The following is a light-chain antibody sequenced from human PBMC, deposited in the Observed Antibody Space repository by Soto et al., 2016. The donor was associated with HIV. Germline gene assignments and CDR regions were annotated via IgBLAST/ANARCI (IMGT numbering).Light chain of an antibody. J-gene: IGLJ2*01. V-gene: IGLV3-21*03. CDR3: QVWDSNSDHHVV. CDR1: NVGSKS. Sequence: SYVVTQPPSVSVAPGKTARITCGGNNVGSKSVHWYQQKPGQAPVLVVYDDSDRPSGIPERFSGSNSGNTATLTITRVEAGDEADYYCQVWDSNSDHHVVFGGGTKLTVL. CDR2: DDS.